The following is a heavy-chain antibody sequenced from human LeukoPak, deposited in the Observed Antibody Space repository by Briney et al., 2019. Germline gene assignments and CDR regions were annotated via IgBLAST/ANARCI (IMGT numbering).Heavy chain of an antibody. J-gene: IGHJ6*03. CDR2: TYYRSKWYN. V-gene: IGHV6-1*01. D-gene: IGHD2-15*01. Sequence: SQTLSLTCAISGDSVSSNSAAWNWIRQSPSRGLEWLGRTYYRSKWYNDYAVSVKSRITINPDTSKNQFSLQLNSVTPEDTAVYYCARLVEVIVVVVAASYYYYYMDVWGKGTTVTVSS. CDR3: ARLVEVIVVVVAASYYYYYMDV. CDR1: GDSVSSNSAA.